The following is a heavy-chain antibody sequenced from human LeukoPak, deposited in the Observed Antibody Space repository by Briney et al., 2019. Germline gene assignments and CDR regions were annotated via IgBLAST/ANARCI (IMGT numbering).Heavy chain of an antibody. CDR3: AKTDGSSAWYPFFGRFDS. CDR2: GSGDST. J-gene: IGHJ4*02. Sequence: GGSLRLSCAASGFTFSSSAMSWVRQAPGKGLEWVSGGSGDSTFYADSVRGRFTMSRDNFKNTLYLQMNSLRAEDTALYYCAKTDGSSAWYPFFGRFDSWGQGTLVTVSS. CDR1: GFTFSSSA. V-gene: IGHV3-23*01. D-gene: IGHD6-19*01.